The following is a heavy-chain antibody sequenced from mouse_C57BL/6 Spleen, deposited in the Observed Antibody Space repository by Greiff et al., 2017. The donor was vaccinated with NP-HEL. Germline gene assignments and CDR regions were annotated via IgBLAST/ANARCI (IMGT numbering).Heavy chain of an antibody. J-gene: IGHJ3*01. CDR3: ARARGDGYDGFAY. CDR2: IFPGSGST. D-gene: IGHD2-2*01. Sequence: VMLVESGPELVKPGASVKISCKASGYTFTDYYINWVKQRPGQGLEWIGWIFPGSGSTYYNEKFKGKATLTVDKSSSTAYMLLSSLTSEDSAVYFCARARGDGYDGFAYWGQGTLVTVSA. CDR1: GYTFTDYY. V-gene: IGHV1-75*01.